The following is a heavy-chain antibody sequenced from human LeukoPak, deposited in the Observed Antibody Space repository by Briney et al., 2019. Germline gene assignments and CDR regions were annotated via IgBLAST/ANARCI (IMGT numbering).Heavy chain of an antibody. Sequence: PSQTLSLTCAVSGGSISSSNWWSWVRQPPGKGLEWIGEIYHSGSTNYNPSLKSRVTISVDKSKNQFSLKLSSVTAADTAVYYCARFTSGYSGYDLDYWGQGTLVTVSS. V-gene: IGHV4-4*02. J-gene: IGHJ4*02. CDR2: IYHSGST. D-gene: IGHD5-12*01. CDR1: GGSISSSNW. CDR3: ARFTSGYSGYDLDY.